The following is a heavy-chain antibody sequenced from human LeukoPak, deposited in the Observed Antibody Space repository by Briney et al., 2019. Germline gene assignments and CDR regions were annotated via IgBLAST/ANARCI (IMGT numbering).Heavy chain of an antibody. CDR1: GFTFSNYG. CDR2: ISGSGGST. Sequence: GGSLRLSCAASGFTFSNYGMSWVRQAPGKGLEWVSAISGSGGSTYYADSVKGRFTISRDNSKNTLFLQMNSLRAEDTAVYYCAKGVGWYSSWGQGTLVTVSS. D-gene: IGHD6-19*01. J-gene: IGHJ4*02. CDR3: AKGVGWYSS. V-gene: IGHV3-23*01.